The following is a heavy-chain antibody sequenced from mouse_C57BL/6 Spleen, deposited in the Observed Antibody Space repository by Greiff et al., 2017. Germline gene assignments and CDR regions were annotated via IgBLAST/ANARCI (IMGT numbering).Heavy chain of an antibody. Sequence: QVPLQQPGAELVTPGASVKMSCKASGYTFTSYWITWVKQRPGQGLEWIGDIYPGSGSPNYNEKFKSKATLTVDTYSSTAYMQLSSLTSEDSAVYYCARGDYSSAFAYWGQGTLVTVSA. D-gene: IGHD2-5*01. J-gene: IGHJ3*01. CDR2: IYPGSGSP. V-gene: IGHV1-55*01. CDR3: ARGDYSSAFAY. CDR1: GYTFTSYW.